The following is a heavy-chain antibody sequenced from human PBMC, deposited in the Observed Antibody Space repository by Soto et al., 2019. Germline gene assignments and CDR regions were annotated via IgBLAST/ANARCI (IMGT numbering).Heavy chain of an antibody. J-gene: IGHJ4*02. Sequence: GGSLRLSCAASGFTFSNYAMSWVRQAPGKGLEWVSGIGGRGTSSYYADSVKGRFAISRDNSYNTLFLQLHSLRAEDTAVYCCAKSRYADSSGDYYDFWGQGTRVTVSS. D-gene: IGHD3-22*01. V-gene: IGHV3-23*01. CDR1: GFTFSNYA. CDR2: IGGRGTSS. CDR3: AKSRYADSSGDYYDF.